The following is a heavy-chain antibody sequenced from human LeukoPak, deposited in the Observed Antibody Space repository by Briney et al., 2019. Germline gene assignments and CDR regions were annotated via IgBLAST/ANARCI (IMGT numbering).Heavy chain of an antibody. V-gene: IGHV3-64*01. Sequence: PGGSLRLSCAASGFTFSSYAMHWVRQAPGRGLEYVSAISSNGGSTYYANSVKGRFTISRDNSKNTLYLQMNSLRAEDTAVYYCASLYKLADYWGQGTLVTVSS. CDR3: ASLYKLADY. J-gene: IGHJ4*02. CDR1: GFTFSSYA. D-gene: IGHD1-1*01. CDR2: ISSNGGST.